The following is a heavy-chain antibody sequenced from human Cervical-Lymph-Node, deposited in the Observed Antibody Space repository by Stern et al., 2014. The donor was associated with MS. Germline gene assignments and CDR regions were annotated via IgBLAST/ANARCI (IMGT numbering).Heavy chain of an antibody. J-gene: IGHJ4*02. CDR3: SPLVAH. CDR1: GFNFNDLY. Sequence: QVQLVQSGGGLVKPGGSLRLSCAASGFNFNDLYIHWIRQSPGKGLEWIAYISSSGTSAHYADSVQGRVIVSRNTDSESFYLPMYSLRAEDTAIYYCSPLVAHWGQGTLVTVSS. V-gene: IGHV3-11*01. D-gene: IGHD3-16*02. CDR2: ISSSGTSA.